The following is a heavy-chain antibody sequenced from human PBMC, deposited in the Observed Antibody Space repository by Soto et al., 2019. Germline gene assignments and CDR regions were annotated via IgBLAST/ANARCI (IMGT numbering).Heavy chain of an antibody. CDR3: AKDTRYADYVRWFDS. J-gene: IGHJ5*01. CDR1: GFTFNNYA. D-gene: IGHD4-17*01. V-gene: IGHV3-23*01. Sequence: EVHLLESGGGLVQPGGSLRLSCTASGFTFNNYAMTWVSRAPGRGLEGVSGITASGGRTYYADSVKGRFTISRDNSKSTLYLQMNSLRADDTAVYYCAKDTRYADYVRWFDSWGQGTLVTVSS. CDR2: ITASGGRT.